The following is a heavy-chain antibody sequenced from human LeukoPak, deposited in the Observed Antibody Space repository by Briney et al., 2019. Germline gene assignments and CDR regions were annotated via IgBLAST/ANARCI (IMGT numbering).Heavy chain of an antibody. CDR1: GGSFSGYY. D-gene: IGHD3-9*01. J-gene: IGHJ4*02. Sequence: SETLSLTCAVYGGSFSGYYWSWIRQPPGRGLEWIGEINHSGSTNYNPSLKSRVTISVDTSKNQFSLKLSSVTAADTAVYYCARGPPLRYFDWSYYFDYWGQGTLVTVSS. CDR3: ARGPPLRYFDWSYYFDY. CDR2: INHSGST. V-gene: IGHV4-34*01.